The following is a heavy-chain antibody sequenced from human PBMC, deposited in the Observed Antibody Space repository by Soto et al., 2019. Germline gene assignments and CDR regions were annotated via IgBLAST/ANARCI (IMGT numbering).Heavy chain of an antibody. CDR2: ISWNSGSI. V-gene: IGHV3-9*01. D-gene: IGHD4-17*01. J-gene: IGHJ5*02. CDR1: GFTFDDYA. Sequence: EVQLVESGGGLVQPGRSLRLSCAASGFTFDDYAMHWVRQAPGKGLEWVSGISWNSGSIDYADSVKGRFTISRDNAKNSLYLQMNSLRAEDTALYYCTKALNGDYVLGWFDPWGQGTLVTVSS. CDR3: TKALNGDYVLGWFDP.